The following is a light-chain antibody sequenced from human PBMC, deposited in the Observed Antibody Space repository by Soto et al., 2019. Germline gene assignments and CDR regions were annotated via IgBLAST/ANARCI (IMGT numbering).Light chain of an antibody. CDR2: GAS. Sequence: EIVMTQSPATLSVSPGERATLSCGASQSITSNLAWYQQKPGQAPRLLLYGASTRATGIPARFSGSGSGTEFTLTISSLQSEDFAVYYCQRYNNWPPWTFGQGTKV. CDR3: QRYNNWPPWT. CDR1: QSITSN. V-gene: IGKV3-15*01. J-gene: IGKJ1*01.